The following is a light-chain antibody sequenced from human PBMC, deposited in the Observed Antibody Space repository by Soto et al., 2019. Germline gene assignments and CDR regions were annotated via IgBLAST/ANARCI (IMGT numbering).Light chain of an antibody. J-gene: IGLJ3*02. CDR1: SSDVGGYNS. CDR3: SSYAGSKNLV. V-gene: IGLV2-8*01. Sequence: QSALTQPPSASGSPGQSVTISCTGTSSDVGGYNSVSWYQQHPGKAPKLMIYEVNKRPSGVPDRFSASKYDNTASLTVSGLQAEDEADYYCSSYAGSKNLVFGGWPKLTVL. CDR2: EVN.